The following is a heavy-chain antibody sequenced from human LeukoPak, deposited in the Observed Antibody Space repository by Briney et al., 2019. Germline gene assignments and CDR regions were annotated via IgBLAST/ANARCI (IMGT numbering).Heavy chain of an antibody. J-gene: IGHJ4*02. CDR2: ISPYNGNT. Sequence: GASVKVSCKASGYTFTSYAMNWVRQAPGQGLEWMGWISPYNGNTNYAQKLQGRVTMTTDTSTSTVYMELRSLRSDDTAVYYCATFPAYCGGDCYHDYWGQGTLVTVSS. D-gene: IGHD2-21*02. CDR1: GYTFTSYA. CDR3: ATFPAYCGGDCYHDY. V-gene: IGHV1-18*01.